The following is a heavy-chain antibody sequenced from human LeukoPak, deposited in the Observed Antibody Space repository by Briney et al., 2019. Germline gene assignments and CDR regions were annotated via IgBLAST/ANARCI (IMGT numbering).Heavy chain of an antibody. J-gene: IGHJ2*01. CDR2: IYYSGST. Sequence: SETLSLTCTVSGGSISSGDYYWSWIRQPPGKGLEWIGYIYYSGSTYYNPSLKSRVTISVDASKNQFSLKLSSVTAADTAVYYCARGVSWYFDLWGRGTLVTVSS. D-gene: IGHD4-23*01. CDR3: ARGVSWYFDL. V-gene: IGHV4-30-4*01. CDR1: GGSISSGDYY.